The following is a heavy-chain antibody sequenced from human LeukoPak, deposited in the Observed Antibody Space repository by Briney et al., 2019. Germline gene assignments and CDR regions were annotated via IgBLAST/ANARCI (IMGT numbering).Heavy chain of an antibody. CDR1: GLMFNNYW. V-gene: IGHV3-7*03. D-gene: IGHD3-10*01. CDR3: ARGEYYYDGGY. CDR2: IKQNGGEK. Sequence: GGSLRLSCAVSGLMFNNYWMSWVRQAPGKGLEWVANIKQNGGEKYYVDAVKGRFTISRDNAKNSVYLQMNSLRAEDTAVYYCARGEYYYDGGYWGQGTLVTVSS. J-gene: IGHJ4*02.